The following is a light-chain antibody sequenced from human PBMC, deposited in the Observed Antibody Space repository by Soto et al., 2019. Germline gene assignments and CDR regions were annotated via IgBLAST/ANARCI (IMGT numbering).Light chain of an antibody. J-gene: IGKJ4*01. CDR3: QQYDKWPLT. CDR2: GAS. CDR1: HSVDSN. V-gene: IGKV3D-15*01. Sequence: EIEMTQSPATLSVSPGEGATLSFRASHSVDSNLAWYQQKPGQAPRLLIYGASTRPTGIPARFSGSGSGADFTLPISSLQSEDFAVYYCQQYDKWPLTFGGGTKVDIK.